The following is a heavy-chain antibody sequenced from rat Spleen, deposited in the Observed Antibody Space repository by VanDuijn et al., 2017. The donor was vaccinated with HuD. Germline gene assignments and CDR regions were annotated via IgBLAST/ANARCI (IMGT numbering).Heavy chain of an antibody. D-gene: IGHD1-4*01. Sequence: QVQLKESGPGLVQPSQTLSLTCTVSGFSLTSNSVDWVRQPPGKGLEWMGEIWGDGSTHYNSALKSRLTISRDTYKSQVFLKMNSLQTDDTAIDFCTSARDWGQGFMVTVSS. J-gene: IGHJ2*01. CDR2: IWGDGST. CDR1: GFSLTSNS. CDR3: TSARD. V-gene: IGHV2-1*01.